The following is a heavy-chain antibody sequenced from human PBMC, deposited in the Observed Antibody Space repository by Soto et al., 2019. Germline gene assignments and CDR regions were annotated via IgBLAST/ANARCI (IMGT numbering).Heavy chain of an antibody. D-gene: IGHD6-19*01. V-gene: IGHV5-51*01. J-gene: IGHJ3*01. CDR2: IYPNDSDT. Sequence: PGESLKISCKGSGYTFPNYWIGWVRQMPGKGLDWMGMIYPNDSDTRYSPSFQGQVTISTDKSITTAYLQWSSLKASDTAMYYCAAGYTTGLDAFDVWGQGTMVT. CDR3: AAGYTTGLDAFDV. CDR1: GYTFPNYW.